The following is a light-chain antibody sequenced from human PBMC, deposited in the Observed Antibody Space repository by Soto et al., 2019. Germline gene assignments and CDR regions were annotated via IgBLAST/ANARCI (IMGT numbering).Light chain of an antibody. V-gene: IGKV3-20*01. CDR3: HQYGTLYT. CDR1: QSVSSSY. Sequence: EIALTQSPGTLSLSPGERATLSCRASQSVSSSYLAWYQQKPGQAPRLLIYGASSRATGIPDRFSGSGSGTDFTLTISRLEPEDFAVYYCHQYGTLYTFGQGTKLDIK. CDR2: GAS. J-gene: IGKJ2*01.